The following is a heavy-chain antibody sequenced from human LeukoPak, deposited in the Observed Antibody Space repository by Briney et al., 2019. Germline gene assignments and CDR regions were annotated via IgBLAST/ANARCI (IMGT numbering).Heavy chain of an antibody. Sequence: GGSLRLSCAASGFTFSSYSMNWVRQAPGKGLEWISYISSISGSTTHYADSVKGRFTISRDNAKNSLYLQMNSLRAEDTAVYYCARSGVAVVPAAPIDYWGQGTLVTVSS. J-gene: IGHJ4*02. V-gene: IGHV3-48*04. CDR2: ISSISGSTT. CDR3: ARSGVAVVPAAPIDY. CDR1: GFTFSSYS. D-gene: IGHD2-2*01.